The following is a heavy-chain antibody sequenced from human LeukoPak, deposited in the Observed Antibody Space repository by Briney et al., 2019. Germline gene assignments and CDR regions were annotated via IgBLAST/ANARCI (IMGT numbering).Heavy chain of an antibody. J-gene: IGHJ4*02. Sequence: ASVKVSCKASGYTFTSYYMHWVRQAPGQGLEWMGIINPSGGSTSYAQKFQGRVTMTRDTSTSTVYMELSSLRSEDTAVYYCASALYYYDSSGHMAGRKYFDYWGQGTLVTVSS. CDR3: ASALYYYDSSGHMAGRKYFDY. D-gene: IGHD3-22*01. V-gene: IGHV1-46*01. CDR1: GYTFTSYY. CDR2: INPSGGST.